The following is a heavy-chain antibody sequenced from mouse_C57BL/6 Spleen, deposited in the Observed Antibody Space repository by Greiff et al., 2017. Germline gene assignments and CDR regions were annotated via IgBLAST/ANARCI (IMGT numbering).Heavy chain of an antibody. D-gene: IGHD1-3*01. CDR1: GYTFTSYW. CDR3: ARFSGGDYYFDY. Sequence: VQLQQPGAELVMPGASVKLSCKASGYTFTSYWMHWVKQRPGQGLEWIGEIDPSDSYTNYNQKFKGKSTLTVDKSSSTAYMQLSSLTSEDSAVYYCARFSGGDYYFDYWGQGTTLTVSS. J-gene: IGHJ2*01. V-gene: IGHV1-69*01. CDR2: IDPSDSYT.